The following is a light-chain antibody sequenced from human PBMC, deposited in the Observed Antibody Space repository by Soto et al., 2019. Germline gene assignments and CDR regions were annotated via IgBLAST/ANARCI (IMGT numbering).Light chain of an antibody. CDR3: QQRSNWPRGT. CDR2: EAS. Sequence: EIVLTQSPATLSLSPGERATLSCRASQSVSSYLAWYQQKPGQVPRLLIYEASNRATGIPARFSGSGSGTDCTLTISSLEPEDFAIYYCQQRSNWPRGTFGQGTKLEIK. J-gene: IGKJ2*02. CDR1: QSVSSY. V-gene: IGKV3-11*01.